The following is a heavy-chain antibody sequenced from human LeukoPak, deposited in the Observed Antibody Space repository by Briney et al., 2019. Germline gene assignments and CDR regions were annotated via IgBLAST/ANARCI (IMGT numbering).Heavy chain of an antibody. Sequence: SQSLSLTCVISGDSVSTNSAAWNWLRQSPSRGLEWLGRTYYRSRWYNNYAVSVRSRISINPDTSNNQFSLHLNSVTPEDTAIYYCARAGGFVSSGYYYMRGMDVWGQGTTVTVSS. V-gene: IGHV6-1*01. J-gene: IGHJ6*02. CDR2: TYYRSRWYN. D-gene: IGHD3-22*01. CDR1: GDSVSTNSAA. CDR3: ARAGGFVSSGYYYMRGMDV.